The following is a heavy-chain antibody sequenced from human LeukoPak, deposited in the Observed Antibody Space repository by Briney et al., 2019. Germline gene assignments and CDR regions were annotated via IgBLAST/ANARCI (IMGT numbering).Heavy chain of an antibody. D-gene: IGHD3-16*01. CDR3: ARVIGYYFDY. Sequence: SETLSLTCTVSGGSISSSSYYWGWIRQPPGKGLEWIGSIYYSGSTYYNPSLKSRVTISVDTSKNQFSLKLSSVTAADTAVYYCARVIGYYFDYWGQETLVTVSS. V-gene: IGHV4-39*07. CDR1: GGSISSSSYY. J-gene: IGHJ4*02. CDR2: IYYSGST.